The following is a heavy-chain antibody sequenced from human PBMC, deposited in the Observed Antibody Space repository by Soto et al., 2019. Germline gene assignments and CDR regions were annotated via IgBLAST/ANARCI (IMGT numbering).Heavy chain of an antibody. J-gene: IGHJ4*02. CDR2: ISTSGST. V-gene: IGHV4-4*07. CDR3: ARYSSGWYLSFDS. D-gene: IGHD6-19*01. Sequence: SETLSLTCTVSGASISTYYWSWIRQPAGKGLEWIGRISTSGSTNYNPSLKSRVTMSLDTSKNQFSLKVSSVTAADTAVYYCARYSSGWYLSFDSWGQGTLVTSPQ. CDR1: GASISTYY.